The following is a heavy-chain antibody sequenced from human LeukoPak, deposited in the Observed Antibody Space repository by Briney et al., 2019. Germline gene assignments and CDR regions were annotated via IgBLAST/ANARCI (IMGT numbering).Heavy chain of an antibody. CDR2: INPNSGST. Sequence: GASVKVSCKASGYTFTGYYMHWVRQAPGQGLEWMGWINPNSGSTNYAQKFQGRVTMTRDTSISTAYMELSRLRSDDTAVYYCASSAGTMATMGYWGQGTLVTVSS. J-gene: IGHJ4*02. D-gene: IGHD5-24*01. CDR3: ASSAGTMATMGY. CDR1: GYTFTGYY. V-gene: IGHV1-2*02.